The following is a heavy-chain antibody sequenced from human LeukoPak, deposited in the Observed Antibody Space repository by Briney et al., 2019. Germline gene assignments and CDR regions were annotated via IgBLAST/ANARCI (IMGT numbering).Heavy chain of an antibody. D-gene: IGHD6-13*01. V-gene: IGHV3-30-3*01. CDR1: GFTFSSYA. CDR2: IYYDGSNK. CDR3: ARDLKSSSCIDY. Sequence: PGGSLRLSCAASGFTFSSYAMHWVRQAPGKGLEWVAVIYYDGSNKYYADSVKGRFTISRDNSKNTLYLQMNSLRAEDTAVYYCARDLKSSSCIDYWGQGTLVTVSS. J-gene: IGHJ4*02.